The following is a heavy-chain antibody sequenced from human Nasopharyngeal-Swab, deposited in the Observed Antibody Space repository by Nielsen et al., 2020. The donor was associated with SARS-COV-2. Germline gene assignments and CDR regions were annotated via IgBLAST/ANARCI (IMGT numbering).Heavy chain of an antibody. V-gene: IGHV3-21*01. CDR3: ARARLGRVWVVAATPPDY. J-gene: IGHJ4*02. Sequence: GEYLKISCAASGFTFSSYSMNWVRQSPGKGLEWVSSISSSSSYIYYADSVKGRFTISRDNAKNSLYLHMNSLRAEDTAVYYCARARLGRVWVVAATPPDYWGQGTLVTVSS. D-gene: IGHD2-15*01. CDR2: ISSSSSYI. CDR1: GFTFSSYS.